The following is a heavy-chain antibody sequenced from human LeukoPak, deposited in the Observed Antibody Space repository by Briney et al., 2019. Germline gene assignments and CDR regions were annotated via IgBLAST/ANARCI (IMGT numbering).Heavy chain of an antibody. CDR1: GYTFTGYY. V-gene: IGHV1-24*01. CDR2: FDPEDGET. Sequence: GASVKVSCKASGYTFTGYYMHWVRQAPGQGLEWMGGFDPEDGETIYAQKFQGGVTMTEDTSTDTAYMEPSSLRPEDTAVYYCATRDCSGGSCYGAYYYYMDVWGKGTTVTISS. CDR3: ATRDCSGGSCYGAYYYYMDV. D-gene: IGHD2-15*01. J-gene: IGHJ6*03.